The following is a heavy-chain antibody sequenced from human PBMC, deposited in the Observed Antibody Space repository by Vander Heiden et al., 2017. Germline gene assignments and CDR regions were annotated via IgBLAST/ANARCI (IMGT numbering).Heavy chain of an antibody. J-gene: IGHJ6*02. CDR3: ARGYYGDYGYYYYGMDV. D-gene: IGHD4-17*01. CDR2: IGTAGDT. Sequence: EVQLVESGGGLVQPGGSLRLSCAASGFTFSSYDMHWVRQATGKGLEWVSAIGTAGDTYYPGSVKGRFTISRENAKNSLYLQMNSLRAGDTAVYYCARGYYGDYGYYYYGMDVWGQGTTVTVSS. V-gene: IGHV3-13*01. CDR1: GFTFSSYD.